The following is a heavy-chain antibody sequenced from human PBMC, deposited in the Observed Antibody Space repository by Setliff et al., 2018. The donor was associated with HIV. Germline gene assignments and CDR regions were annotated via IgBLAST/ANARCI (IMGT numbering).Heavy chain of an antibody. CDR2: ISFDATNT. D-gene: IGHD6-19*01. J-gene: IGHJ1*01. CDR3: ARAPGIAVTGRYFQH. V-gene: IGHV3-30*04. Sequence: PGGSLRLSCTASGFTFSNFAMHWVRQAPGKGLEWLAVISFDATNTYYADSVKGRFTISRDNSKNILYLQMNSLRADDTAVYYCARAPGIAVTGRYFQHWGQGTLVTVSS. CDR1: GFTFSNFA.